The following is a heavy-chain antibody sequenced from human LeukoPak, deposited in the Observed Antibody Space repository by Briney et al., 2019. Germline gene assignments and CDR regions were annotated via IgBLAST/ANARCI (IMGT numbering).Heavy chain of an antibody. CDR1: GYTLTSYG. V-gene: IGHV1-18*01. J-gene: IGHJ5*02. CDR2: ISAYNGNT. CDR3: ANVDSNSWYGWFDP. D-gene: IGHD6-13*01. Sequence: GASVKVSCKASGYTLTSYGISWVRQAPGQGLEWMGWISAYNGNTNYAQKLQGRVTMTTDTSTSTAYMELRSLRSEDTAVYYCANVDSNSWYGWFDPWGQGTLVTVSS.